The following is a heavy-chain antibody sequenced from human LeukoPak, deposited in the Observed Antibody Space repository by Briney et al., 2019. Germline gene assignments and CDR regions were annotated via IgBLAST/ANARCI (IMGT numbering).Heavy chain of an antibody. V-gene: IGHV3-21*01. D-gene: IGHD6-25*01. CDR2: ITSSGSRI. CDR1: GFSFSSYN. CDR3: ARDPHNGGYGSDYYYYMDV. J-gene: IGHJ6*03. Sequence: GGSLRLSCAASGFSFSSYNMNWVRQAPGKGLEWLSSITSSGSRIYYADSVKGRFTISRDNAENSLYLQMSSLRAEDTALYYCARDPHNGGYGSDYYYYMDVWGKGTTVTVSS.